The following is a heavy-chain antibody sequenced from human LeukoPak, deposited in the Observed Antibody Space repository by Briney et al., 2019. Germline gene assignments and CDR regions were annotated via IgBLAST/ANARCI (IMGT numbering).Heavy chain of an antibody. V-gene: IGHV4-39*01. CDR3: ARHPGIRWYFDL. D-gene: IGHD3-10*01. Sequence: SETLSLTCTVSGGSISISSYYWGWIRQPPGQGLEWIGSIYYSGSTYYNPSPKSRVTISVDTSKNQFSLKLSSVTAADTAVYYCARHPGIRWYFDLWGRGTLVTVSS. J-gene: IGHJ2*01. CDR2: IYYSGST. CDR1: GGSISISSYY.